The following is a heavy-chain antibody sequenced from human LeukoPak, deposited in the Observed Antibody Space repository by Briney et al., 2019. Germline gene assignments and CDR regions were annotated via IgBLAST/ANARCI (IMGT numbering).Heavy chain of an antibody. V-gene: IGHV4-4*02. Sequence: SETLSLTCAVSGGSISSSNWWSWVRQPPGKGLEWIGEIYHSGSTNYNPSLKSRVTISVDTSKNQFSLKLSSVTAADTAVYYCARDNYDIPDYWGQGTLVTVSS. CDR2: IYHSGST. CDR3: ARDNYDIPDY. D-gene: IGHD3-9*01. CDR1: GGSISSSNW. J-gene: IGHJ4*02.